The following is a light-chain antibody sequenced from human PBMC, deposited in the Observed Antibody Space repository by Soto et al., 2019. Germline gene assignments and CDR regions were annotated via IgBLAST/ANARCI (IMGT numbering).Light chain of an antibody. J-gene: IGLJ2*01. CDR3: CSYAGSSTHVV. CDR1: SSDVGSYNL. V-gene: IGLV2-23*02. CDR2: EVS. Sequence: QSALTQPASVSGSPGQSITISCTGTSSDVGSYNLVSWYQHHPGKAPKVMISEVSKRPSGVSNRFSGSKSGNTASLTISGRQAEDEADYYCCSYAGSSTHVVFGGGTKLTVL.